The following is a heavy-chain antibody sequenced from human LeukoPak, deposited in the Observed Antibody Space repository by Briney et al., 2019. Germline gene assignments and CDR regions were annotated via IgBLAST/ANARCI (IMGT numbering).Heavy chain of an antibody. V-gene: IGHV3-74*01. CDR3: ATDSGHSFSY. CDR1: GFTFNTAW. Sequence: GGSLRLSCAASGFTFNTAWMHWVRQVPGKGLVWVSRIYGDGSAPRYAEFVKGRFTISRDNAKNTLYPQMNSLRIEDTAVYYCATDSGHSFSYWGQGTKVTVSA. CDR2: IYGDGSAP. D-gene: IGHD3-16*01. J-gene: IGHJ3*01.